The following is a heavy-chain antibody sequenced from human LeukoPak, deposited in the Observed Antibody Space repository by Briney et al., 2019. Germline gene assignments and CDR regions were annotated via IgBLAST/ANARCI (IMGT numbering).Heavy chain of an antibody. CDR2: IDTKTGNP. Sequence: ASVKVSCKASGYTFSSCAINWVRQAPGQGLEYMGWIDTKTGNPTYAQGFTGRFVFSLDTSVSTAYLQISSLKTEDTAVYYCAIHPSDSSGYFSYWGQGALVAVSS. CDR1: GYTFSSCA. V-gene: IGHV7-4-1*02. J-gene: IGHJ4*02. D-gene: IGHD3-22*01. CDR3: AIHPSDSSGYFSY.